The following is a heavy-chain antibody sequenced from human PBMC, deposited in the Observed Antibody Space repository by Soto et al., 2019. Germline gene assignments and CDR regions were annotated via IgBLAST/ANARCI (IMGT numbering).Heavy chain of an antibody. CDR1: GFTFSSYA. CDR3: ARDLRYSSGWYLPYYYYGMDV. V-gene: IGHV3-30-3*01. J-gene: IGHJ6*02. D-gene: IGHD6-19*01. Sequence: QVQLVESGGGMVQPGRSLRLSCAASGFTFSSYAMHWVRQAPGKGLEWVAVISYDGSNKYYADSVKGRFTISRDNSKNTLYLQMNSLRAEDTAVYYCARDLRYSSGWYLPYYYYGMDVWGQGTTVTVSS. CDR2: ISYDGSNK.